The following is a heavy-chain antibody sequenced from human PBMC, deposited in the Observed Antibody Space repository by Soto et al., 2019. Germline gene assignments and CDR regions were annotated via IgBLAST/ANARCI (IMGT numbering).Heavy chain of an antibody. V-gene: IGHV3-23*01. CDR2: ISGSGGAT. D-gene: IGHD3-16*01. CDR1: GFTFSNYA. CDR3: AKDVRLRLGEFGP. J-gene: IGHJ5*02. Sequence: EVQLLESGGGLAQPGGSLRLSCVASGFTFSNYAMTWLRQTPGKGLEWVSSISGSGGATYYADSVKGRFTISRDDSENTVFLQMTSLRVEDTAVYYCAKDVRLRLGEFGPWGQGTRVSVSS.